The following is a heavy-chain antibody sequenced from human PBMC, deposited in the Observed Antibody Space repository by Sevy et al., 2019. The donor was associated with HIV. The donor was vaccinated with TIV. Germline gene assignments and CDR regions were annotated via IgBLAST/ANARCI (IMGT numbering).Heavy chain of an antibody. CDR1: GXXFGDYA. J-gene: IGHJ4*02. V-gene: IGHV3-49*03. D-gene: IGHD6-13*01. CDR3: ARDYRGAAAXIHX. Sequence: GGSLRLSCTTSGXXFGDYAMSXXXXAPEKGLEWVGFVRSKTYGGXTDYAAPVKGRFTISRDDSTSIAYLQMNSLKTEDXAVYYCARDYRGAAAXIHXWGQGTLVTVSS. CDR2: VRSKTYGGXT.